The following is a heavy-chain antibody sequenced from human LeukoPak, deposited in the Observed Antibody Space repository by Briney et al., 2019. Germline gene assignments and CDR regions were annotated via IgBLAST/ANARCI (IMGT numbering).Heavy chain of an antibody. CDR3: ARVRGYYDSSGYDY. J-gene: IGHJ4*02. CDR2: IYYSGST. V-gene: IGHV4-59*01. Sequence: SETLSLTCTGSGASISSYYWGWIRQPPGKGLEWIGYIYYSGSTNYNPALKSRVTISEDTSKNQISLKLSSVTAADTAVYYCARVRGYYDSSGYDYWGQGTLVTVSS. D-gene: IGHD3-22*01. CDR1: GASISSYY.